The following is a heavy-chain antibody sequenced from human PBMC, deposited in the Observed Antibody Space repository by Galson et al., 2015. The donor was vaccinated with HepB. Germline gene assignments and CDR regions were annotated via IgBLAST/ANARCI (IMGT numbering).Heavy chain of an antibody. CDR2: ISAYTGNT. CDR3: ARTSEYYDSWSYYEPIWGDY. D-gene: IGHD3-10*01. Sequence: SVKVSCKASGYTFTSYGISWVRQAPGQGLEWMGWISAYTGNTNYAQKLQGRVTITTDTSTNTAYMQMRSLRSDDTAVYYCARTSEYYDSWSYYEPIWGDYWVQRSLVTVSS. V-gene: IGHV1-18*01. CDR1: GYTFTSYG. J-gene: IGHJ4*02.